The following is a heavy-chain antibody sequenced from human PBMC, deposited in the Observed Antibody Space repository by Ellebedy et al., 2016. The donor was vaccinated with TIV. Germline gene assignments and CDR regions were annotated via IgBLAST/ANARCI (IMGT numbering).Heavy chain of an antibody. J-gene: IGHJ4*02. Sequence: GESLKISXAASGFTFSSYGMHWVRQAPGKGLEWVAVISYDGSNKYYADSVKGRFTISRDNSKNTLYLQMNSLRAEDTAVYYCAKDVSSGVVGGGYWGQGTLVTVSS. D-gene: IGHD2-15*01. V-gene: IGHV3-30*18. CDR2: ISYDGSNK. CDR1: GFTFSSYG. CDR3: AKDVSSGVVGGGY.